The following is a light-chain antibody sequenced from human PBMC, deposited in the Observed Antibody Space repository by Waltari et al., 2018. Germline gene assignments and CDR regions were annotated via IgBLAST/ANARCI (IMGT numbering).Light chain of an antibody. V-gene: IGLV2-14*01. CDR3: CSFTSRSTWV. CDR1: RRDVGWSNY. CDR2: DVS. J-gene: IGLJ3*02. Sequence: QSALTQPASVSGSPGQSLTLSCTGTRRDVGWSNYVSWYPQHPGKVPKLLIFDVSNRPSGVSNRFSGSKSGNTASLTISGLQAEDESDYYCCSFTSRSTWVFGGGTKLTVL.